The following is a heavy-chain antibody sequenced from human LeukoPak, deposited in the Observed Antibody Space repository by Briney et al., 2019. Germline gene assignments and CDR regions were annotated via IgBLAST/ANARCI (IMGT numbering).Heavy chain of an antibody. J-gene: IGHJ4*02. D-gene: IGHD6-13*01. CDR2: INRDSGST. V-gene: IGHV3-23*01. CDR3: AKEPRGSSSRLIYFDY. Sequence: GGSLRLSCAASGFPFNNFAMSWVRQAPGKGLEWVSAINRDSGSTYYADAVRGRFTISRDNSKNTLYLHMCSLRAEDTAVYYCAKEPRGSSSRLIYFDYWCQGTLVTGSS. CDR1: GFPFNNFA.